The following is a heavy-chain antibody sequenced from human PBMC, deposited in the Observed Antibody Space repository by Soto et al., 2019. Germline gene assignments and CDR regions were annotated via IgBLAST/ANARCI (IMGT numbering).Heavy chain of an antibody. CDR1: GFTVGNNY. CDR3: ARSANTYGWPFDY. D-gene: IGHD5-18*01. CDR2: SHRGGST. Sequence: EVHLVESGGVLVQPGGSLRLSCAASGFTVGNNYMSWVRQGPGRGLEWVSISHRGGSTSYADSGKGRFTISRDSSKIILYLQINDLTADDTAVYYFARSANTYGWPFDYWGQGALVTVSS. V-gene: IGHV3-66*01. J-gene: IGHJ4*02.